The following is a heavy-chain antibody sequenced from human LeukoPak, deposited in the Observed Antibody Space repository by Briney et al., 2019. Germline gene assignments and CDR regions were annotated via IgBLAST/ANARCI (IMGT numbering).Heavy chain of an antibody. CDR3: ARDAYCGGDCYSLDYYGMDV. D-gene: IGHD2-21*02. Sequence: PGGSLRLSCAASGFTFSSYAMHWVRQAPGKGLEWVAVISYDGSNKYYADSVKGRFTISRDNSKNTLYLQMNSLRAEDTAVYYCARDAYCGGDCYSLDYYGMDVWGQGTTGTVSS. CDR2: ISYDGSNK. V-gene: IGHV3-30-3*01. CDR1: GFTFSSYA. J-gene: IGHJ6*02.